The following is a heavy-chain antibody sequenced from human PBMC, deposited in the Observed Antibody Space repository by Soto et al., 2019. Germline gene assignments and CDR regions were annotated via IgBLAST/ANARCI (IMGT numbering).Heavy chain of an antibody. CDR2: IYFNGNT. CDR3: ASVTFGGIVLAH. Sequence: PSETLSLTCTVSAASFSKYYWTWIRQPPGKGLEWIGYIYFNGNTKYNPSLEGRLTISIDTSKKEFSLKLTSVTAADAAVYYCASVTFGGIVLAHWGQGTRVTVS. J-gene: IGHJ4*02. CDR1: AASFSKYY. D-gene: IGHD3-16*01. V-gene: IGHV4-59*01.